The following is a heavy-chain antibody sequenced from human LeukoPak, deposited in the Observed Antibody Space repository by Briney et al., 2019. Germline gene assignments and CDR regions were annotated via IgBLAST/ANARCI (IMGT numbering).Heavy chain of an antibody. Sequence: ASVKVSCKASGYTFTGYYMHWVRQAPGQGLEWMGWINPNSGGTNYAQKFQGRVTITRDTSASTAYMELSSLRSEDTAVYYCARGGGPSGSWGQGTLVTVSS. CDR3: ARGGGPSGS. V-gene: IGHV1-2*02. D-gene: IGHD1-26*01. CDR2: INPNSGGT. CDR1: GYTFTGYY. J-gene: IGHJ4*02.